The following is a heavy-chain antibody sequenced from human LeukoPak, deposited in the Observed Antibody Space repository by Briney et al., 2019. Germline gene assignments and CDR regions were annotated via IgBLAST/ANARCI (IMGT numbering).Heavy chain of an antibody. CDR2: IRYDGSNK. D-gene: IGHD3-16*01. CDR3: ARGGGWPFDY. V-gene: IGHV3-30*02. J-gene: IGHJ4*02. CDR1: GFTFSSYG. Sequence: GGSLRLSCAASGFTFSSYGMHWVRQAPGKGLEWVAFIRYDGSNKYYADSVKGRFTISRDNAKNSLYLQMNSLRAEDMAVYYCARGGGWPFDYWGQGTLVTVSS.